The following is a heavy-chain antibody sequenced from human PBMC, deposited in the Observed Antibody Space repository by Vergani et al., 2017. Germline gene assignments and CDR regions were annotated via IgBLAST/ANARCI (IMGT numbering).Heavy chain of an antibody. CDR1: GASIRSSNYY. CDR3: ARHSTVEWLVKLGWIDP. D-gene: IGHD6-19*01. J-gene: IGHJ5*02. V-gene: IGHV4-39*01. CDR2: IYYSGST. Sequence: QLQLQKSGPGLVKPSATLSLTCSVSGASIRSSNYYWGWIRQPPGKGLEWIASIYYSGSTYYNPSLKSRVTISVDTSKNQFSLKLSSVTAADTAVYFCARHSTVEWLVKLGWIDPWGQGILGTVSS.